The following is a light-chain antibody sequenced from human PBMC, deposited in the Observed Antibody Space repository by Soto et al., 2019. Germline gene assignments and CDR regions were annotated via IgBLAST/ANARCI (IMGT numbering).Light chain of an antibody. Sequence: IQMTQSRSTLSASVGDRVTITCRCSQGISSYLAWYQQKPGKAPKLLIYAASTLQSGVPSRFSGSGSGTEFTLTISSLQPEDFATYYCLQDYNYPPTFGQGTRLEI. CDR3: LQDYNYPPT. J-gene: IGKJ5*01. CDR2: AAS. CDR1: QGISSY. V-gene: IGKV1-9*01.